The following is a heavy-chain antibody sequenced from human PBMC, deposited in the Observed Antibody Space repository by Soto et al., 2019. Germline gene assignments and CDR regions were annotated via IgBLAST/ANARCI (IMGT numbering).Heavy chain of an antibody. Sequence: SGPTLVNPTQTLTLTCTFSGFSLSTSGMCVSWIRQPPGKALEWLALIDWDDDKYYSTSLKTRLTISKDTSKNQVVLTMTNMDPVDTATYYCARTRGEELLPPYYFDYWGQGTLVTVSS. CDR1: GFSLSTSGMC. J-gene: IGHJ4*02. D-gene: IGHD2-15*01. CDR2: IDWDDDK. CDR3: ARTRGEELLPPYYFDY. V-gene: IGHV2-70*01.